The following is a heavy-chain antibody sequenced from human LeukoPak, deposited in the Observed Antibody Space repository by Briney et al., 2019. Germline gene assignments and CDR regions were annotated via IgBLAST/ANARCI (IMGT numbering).Heavy chain of an antibody. CDR1: GFTFSSFG. J-gene: IGHJ4*02. CDR2: IRYDGASQ. CDR3: AKISSH. V-gene: IGHV3-30*02. Sequence: GGSLRLSCVASGFTFSSFGMHWVRQAPGKGLEWVVFIRYDGASQYYADSVKGRFTISRDNSRNILYLEMNSLRAEDTAVYYCAKISSHWGQGTLVTVSS. D-gene: IGHD3-3*02.